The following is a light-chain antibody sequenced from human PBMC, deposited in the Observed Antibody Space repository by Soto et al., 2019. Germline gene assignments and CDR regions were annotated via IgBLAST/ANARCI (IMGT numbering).Light chain of an antibody. J-gene: IGKJ3*01. CDR2: AAS. Sequence: DIQMTQSPKSLSASVGDRVTITFRARQGLRNFVAWYQQKPGKAPKLLIYAASTLQSGVPSRFSGSGSGTDFTLTINSLQPEDVATYSCQKYSSVPVFGPGTKVEIK. CDR3: QKYSSVPV. CDR1: QGLRNF. V-gene: IGKV1-27*01.